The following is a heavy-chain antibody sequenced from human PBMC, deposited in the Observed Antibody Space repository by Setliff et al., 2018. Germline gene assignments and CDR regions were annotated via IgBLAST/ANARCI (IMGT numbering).Heavy chain of an antibody. CDR1: GYTFTSYG. V-gene: IGHV1-69*13. J-gene: IGHJ6*03. Sequence: GASVKVSCKASGYTFTSYGISWVRQAPGQGLEWMGGIIPMFGTTNYAQKFQGRVTITADESTSTAFMQLSSLRSDDTAVYYCVREGVDSRSSTDYRYYMDVWGKGTTVTVSS. CDR3: VREGVDSRSSTDYRYYMDV. D-gene: IGHD3-22*01. CDR2: IIPMFGTT.